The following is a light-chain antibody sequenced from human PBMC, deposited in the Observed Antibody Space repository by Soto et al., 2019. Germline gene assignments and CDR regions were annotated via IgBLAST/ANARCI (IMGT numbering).Light chain of an antibody. Sequence: QSVLTQPPSVSAAPGPKVTISCSGSSSNIGNNYVSWYQQLPGTAPKVLIYDNNKRPSGIPDRFSGSKSGTSATLGITGLQTGDEADYYCGTWDSSLSAYVFGTGTKLTVL. CDR1: SSNIGNNY. V-gene: IGLV1-51*01. J-gene: IGLJ1*01. CDR3: GTWDSSLSAYV. CDR2: DNN.